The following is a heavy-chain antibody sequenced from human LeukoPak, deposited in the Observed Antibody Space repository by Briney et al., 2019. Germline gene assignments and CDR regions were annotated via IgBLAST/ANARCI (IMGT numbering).Heavy chain of an antibody. V-gene: IGHV4-59*01. CDR3: AREEVGARNWFDP. CDR1: GGSISSYY. CDR2: IYYSGST. D-gene: IGHD1-26*01. Sequence: SETLSLTCTVSGGSISSYYWSWIRQPPGKGLEWIGYIYYSGSTNYNPSLKSRVTISVDTSKNQFSLRLSSVTAADTAVYYCAREEVGARNWFDPWGQGTLVTVSS. J-gene: IGHJ5*02.